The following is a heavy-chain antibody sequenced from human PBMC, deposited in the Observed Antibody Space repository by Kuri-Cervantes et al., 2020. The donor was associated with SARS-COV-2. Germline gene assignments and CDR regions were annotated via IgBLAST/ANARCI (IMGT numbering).Heavy chain of an antibody. CDR2: ISAYNGNT. V-gene: IGHV1-18*01. CDR1: GYTFTSYG. J-gene: IGHJ5*02. CDR3: ARVGIVVVVAAIPDWFDP. D-gene: IGHD2-15*01. Sequence: ASVKVSCKASGYTFTSYGFSWVRQAPGQGLEWMGLISAYNGNTNYAQKLQGRVTMTTDTSTSTAYMELRSLRSDDTAVYYCARVGIVVVVAAIPDWFDPWGQGTLVTVSS.